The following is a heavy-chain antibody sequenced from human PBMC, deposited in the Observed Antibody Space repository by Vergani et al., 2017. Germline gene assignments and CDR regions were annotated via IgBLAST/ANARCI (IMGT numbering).Heavy chain of an antibody. CDR1: GFTFSSYA. Sequence: EVQLVESGGGLVQPGGSLRLSCSTFGFTFSSYAMYWVRQAPGKGLEFVSSISTNGGTTYYADSVKGRFTISSDNSESTLHLQMTSLRAEDTAVYYCANIAAPGPRGRGTGNWGQGTLVTVSS. J-gene: IGHJ4*02. V-gene: IGHV3-64D*06. CDR2: ISTNGGTT. D-gene: IGHD6-13*01. CDR3: ANIAAPGPRGRGTGN.